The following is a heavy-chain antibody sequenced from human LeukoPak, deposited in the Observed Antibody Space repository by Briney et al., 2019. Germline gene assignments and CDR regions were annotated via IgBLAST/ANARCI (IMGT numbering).Heavy chain of an antibody. D-gene: IGHD2-2*01. CDR2: IYTSGST. Sequence: SQTLSLTCTVSGGSISSGTYYWSWIRQPAGKGLEWIGRIYTSGSTHYNPSLKRRVTISVDTAKNQVSLKLTSVTAADTAVYYCAREVVVVPAAVGPFDYWGQGTLVTVSS. V-gene: IGHV4-61*02. CDR1: GGSISSGTYY. CDR3: AREVVVVPAAVGPFDY. J-gene: IGHJ4*02.